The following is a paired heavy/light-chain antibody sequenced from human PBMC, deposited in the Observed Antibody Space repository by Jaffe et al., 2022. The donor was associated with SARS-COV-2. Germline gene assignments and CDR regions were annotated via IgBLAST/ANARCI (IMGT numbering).Heavy chain of an antibody. Sequence: QITLKESGPTLVKPTQTLTLTCTFSGFSLSTSGVAVGWIRQPPGKALEWLALIYWDDDKRYSPSLNNRLTITKDTSKNQVVLTMTNMDPVDTATYYCAHRPVAVAGTVLAYWGQGTLVTVSS. D-gene: IGHD6-19*01. J-gene: IGHJ4*02. CDR1: GFSLSTSGVA. CDR2: IYWDDDK. V-gene: IGHV2-5*02. CDR3: AHRPVAVAGTVLAY.
Light chain of an antibody. CDR1: QSVSSRF. J-gene: IGKJ1*01. Sequence: EIVLTQSPGTLSLSPGERATLSCRAGQSVSSRFLAWYQQKPGQAPRLLIYGASSRATGIPDRVSGSGSGTDFTLTISRLEPEDFAVYYCQQYGTSPTTFGQGTKVEIK. V-gene: IGKV3-20*01. CDR2: GAS. CDR3: QQYGTSPTT.